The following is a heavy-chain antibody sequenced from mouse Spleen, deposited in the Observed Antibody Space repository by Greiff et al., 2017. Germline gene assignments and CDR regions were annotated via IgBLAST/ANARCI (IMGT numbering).Heavy chain of an antibody. J-gene: IGHJ3*01. CDR1: GFTFSSYA. CDR2: ISSGGSYT. V-gene: IGHV5-9-3*01. CDR3: ARHGGYDGYQDAWFAY. D-gene: IGHD2-3*01. Sequence: EVQLVESGGGLVKPGGSLKLSCAASGFTFSSYAMSWVRQTPEKRLEWVATISSGGSYTYYPDSVKGRFTISRDNAKNTLYLQMSSLRSEDTAMYYCARHGGYDGYQDAWFAYWGQGTLVTVSA.